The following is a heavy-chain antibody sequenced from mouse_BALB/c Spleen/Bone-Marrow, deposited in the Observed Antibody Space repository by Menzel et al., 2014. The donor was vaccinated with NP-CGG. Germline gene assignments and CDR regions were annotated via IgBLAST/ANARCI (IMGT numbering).Heavy chain of an antibody. D-gene: IGHD2-14*01. Sequence: VQLQQSGAELVMPGASVKMSCKASGYTFTDYWMHWVKQRPGQGLEWIGAIDTSDSYTSYNQKFKGKATLTVDESSSTAYMRLSSLTSEDSAVYYCARSDYRYDPFAYWGQGTLVTVSA. CDR1: GYTFTDYW. V-gene: IGHV1-69*01. J-gene: IGHJ3*01. CDR3: ARSDYRYDPFAY. CDR2: IDTSDSYT.